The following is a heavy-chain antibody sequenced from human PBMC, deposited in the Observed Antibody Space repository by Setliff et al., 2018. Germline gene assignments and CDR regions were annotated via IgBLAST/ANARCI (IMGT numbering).Heavy chain of an antibody. V-gene: IGHV4-39*07. CDR1: GGSISSSYYY. J-gene: IGHJ4*02. CDR2: IYYGGST. Sequence: SETLSLTCTVSGGSISSSYYYWGWIRQPPGKGLEWIGSIYYGGSTYYNPSLKSRVTISVDTSKNQFSLKLSSVTAADTAVYYCARDNNPGYRGYWGRFDYWGQGTLVTSPQ. CDR3: ARDNNPGYRGYWGRFDY. D-gene: IGHD3-16*02.